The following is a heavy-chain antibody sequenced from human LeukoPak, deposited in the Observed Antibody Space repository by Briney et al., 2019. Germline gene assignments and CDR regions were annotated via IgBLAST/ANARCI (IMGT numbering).Heavy chain of an antibody. V-gene: IGHV1-69-2*01. CDR3: ATGAFEARFSNREGHGPFDY. CDR2: VDPEDGET. CDR1: GYTFTDYY. D-gene: IGHD3-3*01. J-gene: IGHJ4*02. Sequence: GATVKISCKASGYTFTDYYMHWVQQAPGKGLEWMGRVDPEDGETIYAEKFQGRVTITADTSTDTAYMELSSLRSEDTAVYYCATGAFEARFSNREGHGPFDYWGQGTLVTVSS.